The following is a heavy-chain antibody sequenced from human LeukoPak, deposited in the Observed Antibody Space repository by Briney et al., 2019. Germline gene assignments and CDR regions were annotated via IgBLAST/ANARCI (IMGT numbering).Heavy chain of an antibody. V-gene: IGHV3-30*03. CDR3: ARDRKVRGFDY. CDR1: GFTFSAYG. D-gene: IGHD3-10*01. Sequence: GGSLRLSCAASGFTFSAYGMNWVRQAPGKGLEWVAVISYDGSNKYYAGSVKGRFTISRDNSKNTLYLQMNSLRAEDTAVYYCARDRKVRGFDYWGQGTLVTVSS. CDR2: ISYDGSNK. J-gene: IGHJ4*02.